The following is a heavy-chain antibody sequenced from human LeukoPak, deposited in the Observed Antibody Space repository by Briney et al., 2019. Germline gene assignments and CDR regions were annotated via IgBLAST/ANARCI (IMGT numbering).Heavy chain of an antibody. Sequence: GGSLRLSCAASGFTFSSYGMHWVRQAPGKGLEWVAFIRYDGSNKYYADSVKGRFTISRDNSKNTLYLQMNSLRAEDTAVYYCAKAQFPYYSDGSGYPPDYWGQGTLVTVSS. J-gene: IGHJ4*02. V-gene: IGHV3-30*02. D-gene: IGHD3-22*01. CDR2: IRYDGSNK. CDR1: GFTFSSYG. CDR3: AKAQFPYYSDGSGYPPDY.